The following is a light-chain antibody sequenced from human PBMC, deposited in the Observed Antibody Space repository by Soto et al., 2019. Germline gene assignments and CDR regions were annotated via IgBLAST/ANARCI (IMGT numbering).Light chain of an antibody. V-gene: IGKV1-39*01. J-gene: IGKJ4*01. CDR3: QQDSSYPSLT. CDR2: AAS. CDR1: QSISSY. Sequence: DMQITQSPSSVSASIKDRVTITCRASQSISSYLNWYQQKPGKAPKLLISAASSLQSGVPSRFSGSGSGTEFTLTISSLQPDDFATYYCQQDSSYPSLTFGG.